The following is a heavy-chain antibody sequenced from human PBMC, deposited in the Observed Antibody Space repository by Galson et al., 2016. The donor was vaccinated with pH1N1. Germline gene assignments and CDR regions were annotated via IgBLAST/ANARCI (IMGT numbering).Heavy chain of an antibody. CDR1: GFTFGNYW. J-gene: IGHJ4*02. D-gene: IGHD4-11*01. CDR3: AKGGHYSSFDY. CDR2: IKEDGSET. Sequence: SLRLSCAASGFTFGNYWMHWVRQVPGKGLEWVANIKEDGSETYYVDPVKGRFTISRDNSKNTIHLQLNSLRAEDTAIYYCAKGGHYSSFDYWGQGALVTVSS. V-gene: IGHV3-7*03.